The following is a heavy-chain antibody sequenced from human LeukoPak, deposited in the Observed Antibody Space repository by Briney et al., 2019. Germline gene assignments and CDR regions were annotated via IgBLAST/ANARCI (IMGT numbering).Heavy chain of an antibody. V-gene: IGHV3-23*01. J-gene: IGHJ4*02. Sequence: PGGSLRLSCAASGFTFSSYAMSWLRQAPGKGLEWVSAISGSGGSTYYADYVKGRFTISRDNSKSTLYLQMNSLRAEDTAVYYCAKEKSFSNDYWGQGTLVTVSS. CDR2: ISGSGGST. CDR3: AKEKSFSNDY. CDR1: GFTFSSYA.